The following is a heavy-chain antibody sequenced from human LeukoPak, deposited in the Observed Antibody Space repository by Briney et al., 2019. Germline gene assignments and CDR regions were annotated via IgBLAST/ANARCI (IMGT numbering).Heavy chain of an antibody. CDR3: AREYCSSTSCYDYYGMDV. J-gene: IGHJ6*02. D-gene: IGHD2-2*01. CDR2: ISYDGSNK. Sequence: GGSLRLSCAASGFTFSSYAMHWVRQAPGKGLEWVAVISYDGSNKYYADSVKGRFTISRDNSKNTLYLQMNSLRAEDTAAYYCAREYCSSTSCYDYYGMDVWGQGTTVAVSS. V-gene: IGHV3-30*04. CDR1: GFTFSSYA.